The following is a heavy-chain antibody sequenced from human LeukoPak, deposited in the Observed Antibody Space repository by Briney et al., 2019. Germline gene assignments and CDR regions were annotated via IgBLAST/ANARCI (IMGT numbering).Heavy chain of an antibody. CDR2: IYPGDSDT. Sequence: GESLKISCKGSGYSFTSYWIGWVRQMPGKGLEWMGIIYPGDSDTRYSPSFQGQVTISADKSISTAYLQWSSLKASDTAMYYCARRYCSGGSCFSVDYWGQGTLATVSS. D-gene: IGHD2-15*01. J-gene: IGHJ4*02. CDR1: GYSFTSYW. CDR3: ARRYCSGGSCFSVDY. V-gene: IGHV5-51*01.